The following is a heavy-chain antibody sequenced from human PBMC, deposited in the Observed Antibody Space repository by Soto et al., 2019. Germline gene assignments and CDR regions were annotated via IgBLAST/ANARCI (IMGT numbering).Heavy chain of an antibody. J-gene: IGHJ6*02. Sequence: QVQLQESGPGLVKPSQTLSLTCTVSGGSISGGTYYWSWIRQPPGQGLEWIGYIYFSGSTYYNPSLKSRVIISVDTSKNQFSLRLSSVTAADTAVYYCARGDWPTQMDVWGQGTMVTVSS. CDR2: IYFSGST. CDR3: ARGDWPTQMDV. D-gene: IGHD2-21*01. V-gene: IGHV4-31*03. CDR1: GGSISGGTYY.